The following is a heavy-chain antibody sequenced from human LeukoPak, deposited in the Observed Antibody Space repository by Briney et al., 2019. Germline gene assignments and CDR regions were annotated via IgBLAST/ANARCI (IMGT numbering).Heavy chain of an antibody. Sequence: PSETLSLTCTASGGSISSSSYYWGWIRQPPGKGLEWIGSIYYSGSTYYNPSLKSRVTMSLDTSKNQFSLKLSSVTAADTAVYYCARDENGYVWGSFRAWGQGTLVTVSS. CDR3: ARDENGYVWGSFRA. CDR1: GGSISSSSYY. V-gene: IGHV4-39*07. CDR2: IYYSGST. D-gene: IGHD3-16*02. J-gene: IGHJ5*02.